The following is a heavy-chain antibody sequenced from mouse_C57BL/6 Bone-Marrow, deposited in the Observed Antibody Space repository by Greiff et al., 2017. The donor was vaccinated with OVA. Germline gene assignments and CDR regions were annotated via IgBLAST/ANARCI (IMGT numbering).Heavy chain of an antibody. J-gene: IGHJ4*01. V-gene: IGHV5-4*01. D-gene: IGHD2-12*01. Sequence: EVKLVESGGGLVKPGGSLKLSCAASGFTFSSYAMSWVRQTPEKRLEWVATISDGGSYTYYPDNVKGRFTISRDNAKNNLYLQMSHLKSEDTAMYYCARDNDVRAMDYWGQGTSVTVSS. CDR2: ISDGGSYT. CDR3: ARDNDVRAMDY. CDR1: GFTFSSYA.